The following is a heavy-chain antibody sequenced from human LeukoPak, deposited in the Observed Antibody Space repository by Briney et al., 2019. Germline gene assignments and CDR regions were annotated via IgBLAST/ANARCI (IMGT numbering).Heavy chain of an antibody. D-gene: IGHD1-26*01. V-gene: IGHV3-23*01. CDR1: GFTFSSYA. J-gene: IGHJ4*02. CDR3: AKRGAEVGATVAPGDY. CDR2: ISGSGT. Sequence: GGSLRLSCAASGFTFSSYAMSWVRQAPGKGLVWVSGISGSGTYYADSVKGRFTISRDNSKNTLHLQMNSLRAEDTAVYYCAKRGAEVGATVAPGDYWGQGTLVTVSS.